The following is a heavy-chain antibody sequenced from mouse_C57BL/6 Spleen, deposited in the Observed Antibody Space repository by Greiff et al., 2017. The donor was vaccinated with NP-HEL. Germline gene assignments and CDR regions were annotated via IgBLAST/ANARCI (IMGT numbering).Heavy chain of an antibody. J-gene: IGHJ3*01. V-gene: IGHV2-2*01. Sequence: VMLVESGPGLVQPSQSLSITCTVSGFSLTSYGVHWVRQSPGKGLEWLGVIWSGGSTDYNAAFISRLSISKDNSKSQVFFKMNSLQADDTAIYYCARKDGTDWFAYWGQGTLVTVSA. CDR1: GFSLTSYG. CDR3: ARKDGTDWFAY. D-gene: IGHD4-1*01. CDR2: IWSGGST.